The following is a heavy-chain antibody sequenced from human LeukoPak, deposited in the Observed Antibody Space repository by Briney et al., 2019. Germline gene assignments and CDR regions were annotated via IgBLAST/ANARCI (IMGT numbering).Heavy chain of an antibody. CDR2: ISGSGGST. J-gene: IGHJ4*02. CDR1: GFTFSSYA. D-gene: IGHD5-18*01. V-gene: IGHV3-23*01. CDR3: ASRGGYSSPVPPY. Sequence: PGGSLRLSCAASGFTFSSYAISWVRQAPGKGLEWVSAISGSGGSTYYADSVKGRFTISRDNSKNTLYLQMNSLRAEDTAVYYCASRGGYSSPVPPYWGQGTLVTVSS.